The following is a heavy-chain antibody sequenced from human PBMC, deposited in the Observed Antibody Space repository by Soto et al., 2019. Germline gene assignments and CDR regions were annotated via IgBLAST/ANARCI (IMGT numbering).Heavy chain of an antibody. J-gene: IGHJ6*02. Sequence: GGSLRLSCAASGFTFDTNGMTWVRQVPGKGLEWVSAISAGGGTTYYADPVKGRFTISRDNSKNMLYLQMNRLRAEDTAVYYCAKLAAAGPHYFGSDVWGQGTMVTVSS. CDR2: ISAGGGTT. CDR1: GFTFDTNG. CDR3: AKLAAAGPHYFGSDV. V-gene: IGHV3-23*01. D-gene: IGHD6-13*01.